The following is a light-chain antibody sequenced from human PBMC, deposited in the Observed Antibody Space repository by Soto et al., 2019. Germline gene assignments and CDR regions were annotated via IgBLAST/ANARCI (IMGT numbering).Light chain of an antibody. CDR3: SSYTSSSTYV. CDR1: SSDVGSYNR. V-gene: IGLV2-18*02. CDR2: EVS. Sequence: QSALTQPPAVSGSPGQSVAISCTGTSSDVGSYNRVSWYQQPPGTAPKVMIYEVSNRPSGVPDRFSGSKSGNTASLTISGLQAEDEADYYCSSYTSSSTYVFGTGTKVTVL. J-gene: IGLJ1*01.